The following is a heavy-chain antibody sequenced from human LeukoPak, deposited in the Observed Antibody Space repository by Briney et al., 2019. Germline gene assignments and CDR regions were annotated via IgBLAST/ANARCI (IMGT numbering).Heavy chain of an antibody. D-gene: IGHD5-18*01. Sequence: GRSLRLSCAASGFTFSSYGMHWVRQAPGKGLEWVAVISYDGSNKYYADSVKGRFTISRDNSKNTLYLQMNSLRAEDTALYYCARGGYTYGWGAFDIWGQGTRVTVSS. CDR3: ARGGYTYGWGAFDI. CDR2: ISYDGSNK. V-gene: IGHV3-30*03. J-gene: IGHJ3*02. CDR1: GFTFSSYG.